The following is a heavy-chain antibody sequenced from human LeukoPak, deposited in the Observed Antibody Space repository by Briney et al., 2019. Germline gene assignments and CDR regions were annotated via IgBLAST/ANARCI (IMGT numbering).Heavy chain of an antibody. J-gene: IGHJ4*02. CDR1: GFTFSNYW. D-gene: IGHD1-26*01. CDR3: ARDGVGATCFDC. V-gene: IGHV3-7*01. CDR2: IKQDGSEK. Sequence: GGSLRLSCAASGFTFSNYWMSWVRQAPGKGLEWVANIKQDGSEKYYVDSVKGRFTISRDNAKNSLYLQMNSLRAEDTAVYFCARDGVGATCFDCWGQGTLVTVSS.